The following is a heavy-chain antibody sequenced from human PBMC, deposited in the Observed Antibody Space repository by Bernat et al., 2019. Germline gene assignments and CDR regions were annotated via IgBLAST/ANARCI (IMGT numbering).Heavy chain of an antibody. CDR1: GGSISSSSYY. J-gene: IGHJ5*02. V-gene: IGHV4-39*07. D-gene: IGHD4-17*01. CDR2: IYYSGST. CDR3: ARENDYGDEVNWFDP. Sequence: QLQLQESGPGLVKPSETLSLTCTVSGGSISSSSYYWGWIRQPPGKGLEWIGSIYYSGSTNYNPSLKSRVTISVDKSKNQFSLKLSSVTAADTAVYYCARENDYGDEVNWFDPWGQGTLVTVSS.